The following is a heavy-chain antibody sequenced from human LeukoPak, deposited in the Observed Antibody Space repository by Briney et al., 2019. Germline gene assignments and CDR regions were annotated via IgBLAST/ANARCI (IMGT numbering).Heavy chain of an antibody. V-gene: IGHV3-21*01. Sequence: GGSLRLAWAASGFTFSSYSMNWVRQAPGKGLEWVSSISSSSSYIYYADSVKGRFTISRDNAKNSLYLQMNSLRAEDTAVYYCARDGCSSTSCLIDYWGQGTLVTVSS. J-gene: IGHJ4*02. CDR2: ISSSSSYI. D-gene: IGHD2-2*01. CDR1: GFTFSSYS. CDR3: ARDGCSSTSCLIDY.